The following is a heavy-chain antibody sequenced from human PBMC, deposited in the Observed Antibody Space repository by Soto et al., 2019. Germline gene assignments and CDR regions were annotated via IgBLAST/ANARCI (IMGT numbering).Heavy chain of an antibody. J-gene: IGHJ4*02. Sequence: WGSLRLSCAAPGFTFGIYALLWVRHTPVKGLEWVAVMSPNGNNQYYADSVKGRFTISRDTSKSTLHLQMTSLRPDDTAVYYCATGANFYYDTSRYWGQGTLVTVSS. D-gene: IGHD3-22*01. CDR1: GFTFGIYA. CDR3: ATGANFYYDTSRY. V-gene: IGHV3-30-3*01. CDR2: MSPNGNNQ.